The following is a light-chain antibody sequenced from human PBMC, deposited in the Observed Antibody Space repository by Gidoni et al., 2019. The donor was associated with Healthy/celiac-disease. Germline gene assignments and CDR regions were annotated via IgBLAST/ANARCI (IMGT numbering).Light chain of an antibody. Sequence: DIQMTQSPSSLSASVGDRVTITCRASQSISSDLSLYQQKPGKAPKLLIYAASSLHSGVPARFSGSGSGTEFTLTIRSLQPDDCATYYGQQSYSTPLTFGGGTKVEIK. CDR3: QQSYSTPLT. V-gene: IGKV1-39*01. CDR2: AAS. J-gene: IGKJ4*01. CDR1: QSISSD.